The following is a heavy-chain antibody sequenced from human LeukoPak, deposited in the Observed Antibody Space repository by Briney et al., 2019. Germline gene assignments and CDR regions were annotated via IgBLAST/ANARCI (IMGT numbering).Heavy chain of an antibody. CDR1: GYSISSHYC. V-gene: IGHV4-38-2*02. CDR3: ARKQWVPYYFDY. D-gene: IGHD2-8*01. Sequence: PSETLSLTCSVSGYSISSHYCWGWIRQPPGKGLEWIGSVCHSGSSFYNPSLKSRVTISVDTSKNQFSLKLSSVTAADTAVYYCARKQWVPYYFDYWGQGTLVTVSS. J-gene: IGHJ4*02. CDR2: VCHSGSS.